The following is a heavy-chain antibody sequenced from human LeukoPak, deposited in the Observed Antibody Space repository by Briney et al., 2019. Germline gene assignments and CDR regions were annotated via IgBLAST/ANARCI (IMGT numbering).Heavy chain of an antibody. D-gene: IGHD6-13*01. V-gene: IGHV5-51*01. J-gene: IGHJ6*03. CDR3: ARHGYSSSWYTNWSYYYYMDV. CDR2: IYPGDSDT. CDR1: GYSFTSYW. Sequence: PGASRKISCTGSGYSFTSYWIGWVRQMPGKGLEWMGIIYPGDSDTRYSPSFQGQVTISADKSISTAYLQWSSLKASDTAMYYCARHGYSSSWYTNWSYYYYMDVWGKGTTVTVSS.